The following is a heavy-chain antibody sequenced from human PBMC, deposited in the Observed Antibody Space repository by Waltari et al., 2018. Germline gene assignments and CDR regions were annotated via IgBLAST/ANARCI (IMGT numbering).Heavy chain of an antibody. J-gene: IGHJ4*02. Sequence: QLQLQQLGPGLVKPSESLSLTCGVSGDSMTENYWWSWVRQSPEKGLEWIGQIHRGGRTYYNPSLESRVSVSMDTSNNKFFLKLSSAIAADTAVYYCARDRGRGLYFDSWGQGTLVTVSP. CDR1: GDSMTENYW. CDR3: ARDRGRGLYFDS. D-gene: IGHD2-15*01. CDR2: IHRGGRT. V-gene: IGHV4-4*02.